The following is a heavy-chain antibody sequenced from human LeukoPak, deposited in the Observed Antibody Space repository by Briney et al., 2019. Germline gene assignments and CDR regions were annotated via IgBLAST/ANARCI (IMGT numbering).Heavy chain of an antibody. J-gene: IGHJ4*02. V-gene: IGHV3-43*02. CDR3: AKTYYYDSSGYYEEY. D-gene: IGHD3-22*01. Sequence: PGGSLRLSCAASGFTFDDYAMHWVRQAPGKGLEGVSLISGDGGSTYYADSVKGRLTISRDNSKNSLYVQMNSLRTEDTALYYCAKTYYYDSSGYYEEYWGQGTLVTVSS. CDR1: GFTFDDYA. CDR2: ISGDGGST.